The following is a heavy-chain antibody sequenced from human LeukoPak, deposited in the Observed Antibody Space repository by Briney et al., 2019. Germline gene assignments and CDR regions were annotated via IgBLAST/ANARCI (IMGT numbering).Heavy chain of an antibody. V-gene: IGHV3-23*01. J-gene: IGHJ4*02. CDR2: ISGTGDT. Sequence: GGSLRLSCEASGFTFNYYAMNWVRQAPGKGLEWVSSISGTGDTYYADAVTGRFSISRDDSKNTLYVQMNSLRGEDTAVYYCAKVGPSVVRGLILSFDYWGQGALVIVSS. D-gene: IGHD3-10*01. CDR3: AKVGPSVVRGLILSFDY. CDR1: GFTFNYYA.